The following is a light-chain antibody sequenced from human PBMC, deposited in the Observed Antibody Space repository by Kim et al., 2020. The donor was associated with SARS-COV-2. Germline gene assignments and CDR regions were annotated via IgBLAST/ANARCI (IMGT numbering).Light chain of an antibody. V-gene: IGLV2-11*01. CDR3: CSYAGSYSYV. Sequence: QSALTQPRSVSGSPGQSVTISCTGTSSDVGAYKYVSWYQQHPGKAPKLMIYDVGKRPSGVPDRFSGSKSGNTASLTISGLQAEDESDYYCCSYAGSYSYVFGTGTKVTVL. CDR1: SSDVGAYKY. J-gene: IGLJ1*01. CDR2: DVG.